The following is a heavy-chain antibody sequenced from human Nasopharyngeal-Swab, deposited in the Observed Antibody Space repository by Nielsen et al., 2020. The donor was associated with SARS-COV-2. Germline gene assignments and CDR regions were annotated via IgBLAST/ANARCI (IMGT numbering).Heavy chain of an antibody. V-gene: IGHV3-15*01. Sequence: WIRQPPGKRLEWVGRIKSKTDGGTTDYAAPVKGRFTISRDDSKNTLYLQMNSLKTEDTAVYYCTTDLRSAGLTKNRLLLWFGELRRTNWFDPWGQGTLVTVSS. D-gene: IGHD3-10*01. CDR3: TTDLRSAGLTKNRLLLWFGELRRTNWFDP. J-gene: IGHJ5*02. CDR2: IKSKTDGGTT.